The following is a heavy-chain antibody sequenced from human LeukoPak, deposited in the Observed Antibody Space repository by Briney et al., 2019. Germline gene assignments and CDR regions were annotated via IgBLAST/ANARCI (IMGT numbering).Heavy chain of an antibody. CDR3: ARELGSNWFDP. CDR2: ICSGGST. Sequence: GGSLRLSCAASGFTVSSNYMNWVRQAPGKGLEWVSVICSGGSTYYADSVKGRFTISRDNSKNTLYLQMNSLRAEDTAVYYCARELGSNWFDPWGQGTLVTVSS. V-gene: IGHV3-66*01. CDR1: GFTVSSNY. D-gene: IGHD1-26*01. J-gene: IGHJ5*02.